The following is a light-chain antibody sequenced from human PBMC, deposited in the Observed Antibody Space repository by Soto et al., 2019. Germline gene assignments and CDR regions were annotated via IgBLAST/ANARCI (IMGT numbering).Light chain of an antibody. V-gene: IGLV2-8*01. CDR1: SSDIGGYNY. J-gene: IGLJ1*01. Sequence: QSVLTQPPSASGSPGQSVTISCTGGSSDIGGYNYVSWYQQRPGKVPRLIIYEVTKRPSGVRDRFSASKSGNTASLTISGLQAEDEADYYCCSYAGSYTYVFGTGTKLTVL. CDR2: EVT. CDR3: CSYAGSYTYV.